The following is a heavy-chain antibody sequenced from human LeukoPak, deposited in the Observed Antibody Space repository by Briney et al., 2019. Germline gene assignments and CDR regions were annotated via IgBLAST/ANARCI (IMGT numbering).Heavy chain of an antibody. Sequence: SETLSLTCTVSGGSISSYYWGWIRQAPGKGLEWIGSIYYHENTYYNSSLKSRVTISVDTSKNQFSLKLNSVTAADTAVYFCARRTYSAAYWKHFDYWGQGTLVTVSS. CDR1: GGSISSYY. V-gene: IGHV4-39*01. CDR2: IYYHENT. CDR3: ARRTYSAAYWKHFDY. D-gene: IGHD1-1*01. J-gene: IGHJ4*02.